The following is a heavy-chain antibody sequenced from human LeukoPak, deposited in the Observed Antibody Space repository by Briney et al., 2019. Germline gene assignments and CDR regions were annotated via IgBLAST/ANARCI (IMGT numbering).Heavy chain of an antibody. V-gene: IGHV3-48*03. CDR2: ISSSGSTI. D-gene: IGHD3-22*01. CDR1: GFTFSSYE. J-gene: IGHJ4*02. CDR3: ARAVYYYDSSGYY. Sequence: QTGGSLRLSCAASGFTFSSYEMNWVRQAPGKGLEWVSYISSSGSTIYYADSVKGRFTISRDNAKNSLYLQMNSLRAEDTAVYYCARAVYYYDSSGYYWGQGTLVTVSS.